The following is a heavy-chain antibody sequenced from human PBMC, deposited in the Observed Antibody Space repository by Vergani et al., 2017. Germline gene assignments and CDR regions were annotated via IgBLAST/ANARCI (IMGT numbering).Heavy chain of an antibody. Sequence: EVQVVESGGGLIKPGGSLPLSCVVSGITFKNAWINWVRQAPGKGLEWIGRIRSKNDGGTADYAAPLKGRFTISRDDSKDSAFLLVNNLKTEDTAVYFCYTDYHDYWGQGTLVTVSS. J-gene: IGHJ4*02. D-gene: IGHD2-2*02. CDR3: YTDYHDY. CDR1: GITFKNAW. CDR2: IRSKNDGGTA. V-gene: IGHV3-15*01.